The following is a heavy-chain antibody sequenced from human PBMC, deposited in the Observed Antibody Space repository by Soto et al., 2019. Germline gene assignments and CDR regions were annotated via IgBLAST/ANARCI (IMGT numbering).Heavy chain of an antibody. CDR3: ARITGTTSSDFDY. CDR1: GGTFSSYA. D-gene: IGHD1-7*01. V-gene: IGHV1-69*13. J-gene: IGHJ4*02. CDR2: IIPIFGTA. Sequence: SVKVSCKASGGTFSSYAISWVRQAHGQGLEWMGGIIPIFGTANYTQKFQGRVTITADESTSTAYMELSSLRSEDTAVYYCARITGTTSSDFDYWGQGTLVTVSS.